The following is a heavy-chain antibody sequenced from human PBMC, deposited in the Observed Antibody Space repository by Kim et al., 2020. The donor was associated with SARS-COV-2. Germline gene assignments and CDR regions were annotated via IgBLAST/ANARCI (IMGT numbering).Heavy chain of an antibody. CDR2: ISYDGSNK. D-gene: IGHD6-13*01. CDR3: ARGLAAAGFDAFDI. Sequence: GGSLRLSCAASGFTFSSYAMHWVRQAPGKGLEWVAVISYDGSNKYYADSVKGRFTISRDNSKNTLYLQMNSLRAEDTAVYYCARGLAAAGFDAFDILGQGTMVTVSS. V-gene: IGHV3-30-3*01. J-gene: IGHJ3*02. CDR1: GFTFSSYA.